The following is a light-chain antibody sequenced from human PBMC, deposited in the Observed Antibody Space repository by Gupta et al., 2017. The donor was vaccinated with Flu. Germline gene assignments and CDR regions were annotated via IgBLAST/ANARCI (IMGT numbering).Light chain of an antibody. Sequence: QSAPTQPRPVTGSPGQSVTISCPGTSNDVGGYDRVSWYKQRPGKAPKLILYDVTERPSGVPDRFSGSKSGNTASLTISGLQADDEADYYCSSHAGRVTWVFGTGTTVTVL. CDR1: SNDVGGYDR. V-gene: IGLV2-11*01. J-gene: IGLJ1*01. CDR2: DVT. CDR3: SSHAGRVTWV.